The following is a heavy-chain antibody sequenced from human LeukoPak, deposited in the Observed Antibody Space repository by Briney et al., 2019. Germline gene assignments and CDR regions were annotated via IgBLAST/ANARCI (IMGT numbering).Heavy chain of an antibody. CDR2: IYYSGST. CDR3: ARDRSLYYYDSSGAPEV. J-gene: IGHJ4*02. D-gene: IGHD3-22*01. V-gene: IGHV4-61*01. CDR1: GGSISSGSYY. Sequence: SQTLSLTCTASGGSISSGSYYWSWIRQPPGKGLEWIGYIYYSGSTNYNPSLKSRVTISVDTSKNQFSLKLSSVTAADTAVYYCARDRSLYYYDSSGAPEVWGQGTLVTVSS.